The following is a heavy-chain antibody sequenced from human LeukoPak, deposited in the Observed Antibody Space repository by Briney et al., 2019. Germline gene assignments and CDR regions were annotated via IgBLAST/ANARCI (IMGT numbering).Heavy chain of an antibody. J-gene: IGHJ4*02. CDR1: GFAFSNYG. V-gene: IGHV3-30*18. CDR2: ISSDGSEE. CDR3: AKDEGREGDY. Sequence: GRSLRLSCAVSGFAFSNYGMHWVRQAQGKGLEWVAVISSDGSEEYYADTVKGRFTIFRDNSKKTLYLEMNSLRVEDTAVYYCAKDEGREGDYWGQGNLVTVSS. D-gene: IGHD1-26*01.